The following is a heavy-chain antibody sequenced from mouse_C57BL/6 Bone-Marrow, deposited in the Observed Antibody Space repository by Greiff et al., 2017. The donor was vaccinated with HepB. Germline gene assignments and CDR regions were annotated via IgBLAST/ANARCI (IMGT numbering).Heavy chain of an antibody. J-gene: IGHJ2*01. D-gene: IGHD2-2*01. V-gene: IGHV5-9-1*02. CDR1: GFTFSSYA. Sequence: EVQVVESGEGLVKPGGSLKLSCAASGFTFSSYAMSWVRQTPEKRLEWVAYISSGGDYIYYADTVKGRFTIPRDNARNTLYLQMSSLKSEDTAMYYCTRGPLYYGYSFDYWGQGTTLTVSS. CDR3: TRGPLYYGYSFDY. CDR2: ISSGGDYI.